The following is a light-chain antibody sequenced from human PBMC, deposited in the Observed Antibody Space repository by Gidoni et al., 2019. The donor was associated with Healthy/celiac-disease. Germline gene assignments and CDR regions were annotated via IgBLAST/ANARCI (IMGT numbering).Light chain of an antibody. J-gene: IGKJ1*01. CDR2: GAS. Sequence: EIVLTPSPGTLSLSPGERATLSCRASQSVSSIYLAWYQQKPGQAPRLLIYGASSRATGIPDRFSGSGSGTDFTLTISRLEPEDFAVYYCQQYGSSPRTFXQXTKVEIK. V-gene: IGKV3-20*01. CDR1: QSVSSIY. CDR3: QQYGSSPRT.